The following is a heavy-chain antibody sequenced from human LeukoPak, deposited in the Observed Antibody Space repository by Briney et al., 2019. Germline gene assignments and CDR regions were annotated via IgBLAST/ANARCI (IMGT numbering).Heavy chain of an antibody. D-gene: IGHD4-11*01. CDR2: IYPGDSDT. Sequence: GESLQISCKGSGYSFTSYWIGWVRQLPGKGLEWMGIIYPGDSDTRYSPSFQGQVTISADKSISTAYLQWSSLKASDTAMYYCARHAGGGPYSNHDAFDIWGQGTMVTVSS. J-gene: IGHJ3*02. CDR1: GYSFTSYW. CDR3: ARHAGGGPYSNHDAFDI. V-gene: IGHV5-51*01.